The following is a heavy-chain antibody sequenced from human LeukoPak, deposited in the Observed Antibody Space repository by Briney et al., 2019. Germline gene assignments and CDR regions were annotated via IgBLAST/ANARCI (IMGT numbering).Heavy chain of an antibody. J-gene: IGHJ4*02. CDR2: IIPIFGTA. V-gene: IGHV1-69*05. D-gene: IGHD3-3*01. Sequence: ASVKVSCKASGGTFSSYAISWVRQAPGQGLEWMGGIIPIFGTANYAQKFQGRVTITTDESTSTAYMELSSLRSEDTAVYYCARVALSYDFWSGYYPDYWGQGTLVTVSS. CDR3: ARVALSYDFWSGYYPDY. CDR1: GGTFSSYA.